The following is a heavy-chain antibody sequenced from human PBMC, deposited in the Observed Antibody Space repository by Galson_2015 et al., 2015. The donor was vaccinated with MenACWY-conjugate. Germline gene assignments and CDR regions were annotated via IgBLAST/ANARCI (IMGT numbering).Heavy chain of an antibody. J-gene: IGHJ4*02. D-gene: IGHD1-26*01. CDR3: ARLGGNYRTSSHFDH. Sequence: SLRLSCAASGFTFSTYWMHWVRQAPGKGLVWVSRINSDGRSTSYADSVKGRFTISRDNAKNTLYLQMNSLRAEDTAVYYCARLGGNYRTSSHFDHRGQGNLVPVSS. CDR1: GFTFSTYW. V-gene: IGHV3-74*01. CDR2: INSDGRST.